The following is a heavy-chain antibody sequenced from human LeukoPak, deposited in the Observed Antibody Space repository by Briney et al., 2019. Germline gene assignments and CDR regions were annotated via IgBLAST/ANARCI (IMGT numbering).Heavy chain of an antibody. J-gene: IGHJ4*02. CDR3: ANYVQKLVPFDY. V-gene: IGHV3-66*01. D-gene: IGHD6-13*01. CDR1: GFTVSSNY. CDR2: IYSGGST. Sequence: PGGSLGLSCAASGFTVSSNYMSWVRQAPGKGLEWVSVIYSGGSTYHADSVKGRFTISRDNSKNTLFLQMNSLRAEDTAVYYCANYVQKLVPFDYWGQGTLVTVSS.